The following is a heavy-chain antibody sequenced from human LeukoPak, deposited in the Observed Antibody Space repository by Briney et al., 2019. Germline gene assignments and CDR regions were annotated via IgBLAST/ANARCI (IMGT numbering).Heavy chain of an antibody. CDR2: IIPIFGTA. V-gene: IGHV1-69*05. CDR3: AREAMPLEWLLCAPGDCGWFDP. CDR1: GDTFSSYA. D-gene: IGHD3-3*01. Sequence: SVKVSCKASGDTFSSYAISWVRQAPGQGLEWMGGIIPIFGTANYAQKFQGRVTITTDESTSAAYMELSSLRSEDTAVYYCAREAMPLEWLLCAPGDCGWFDPWGQGTLVTVSS. J-gene: IGHJ5*02.